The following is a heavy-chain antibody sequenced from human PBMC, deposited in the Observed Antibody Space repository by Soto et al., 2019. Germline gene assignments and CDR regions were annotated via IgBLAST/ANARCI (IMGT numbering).Heavy chain of an antibody. V-gene: IGHV3-30*18. Sequence: PGGSLRLSCAASGFTFSNYGMHWVRQAPGKGLEWVTSISYDGRNEYYADSVKGRFTISRDDSKNTLFLHMDSLTVEDTAVYYCVKGSYCRGGSCQDDSLDICGQGTMVTVSS. D-gene: IGHD2-15*01. CDR3: VKGSYCRGGSCQDDSLDI. CDR2: ISYDGRNE. CDR1: GFTFSNYG. J-gene: IGHJ3*02.